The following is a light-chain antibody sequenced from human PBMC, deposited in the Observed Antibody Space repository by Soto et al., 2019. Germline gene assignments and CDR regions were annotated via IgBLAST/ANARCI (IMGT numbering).Light chain of an antibody. CDR1: LSISSY. V-gene: IGKV1-39*01. Sequence: DLQMTQSPSSMYASVGDRVTITCRASLSISSYLTWYQHKPGKAPKLLIYAASSLQSGVPSRFSGSGSGTDFTLTISILQNDDIPTYYCQHSYSTPGTFGQGNKVDI. CDR3: QHSYSTPGT. J-gene: IGKJ1*01. CDR2: AAS.